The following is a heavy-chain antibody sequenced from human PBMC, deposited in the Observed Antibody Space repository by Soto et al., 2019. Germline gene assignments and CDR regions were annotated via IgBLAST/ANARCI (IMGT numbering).Heavy chain of an antibody. CDR2: INHSGST. CDR3: ARYAVSLVPGYWFDP. CDR1: GGSFSGYY. Sequence: KSSETLSLTCAVYGGSFSGYYWSWIRQPPGKGLEWIGEINHSGSTNYNPSLKSRVTISVDTSKNQFSLKLSSVTAADTAVYYCARYAVSLVPGYWFDPWGQGTMVTVYS. J-gene: IGHJ5*02. V-gene: IGHV4-34*01. D-gene: IGHD6-6*01.